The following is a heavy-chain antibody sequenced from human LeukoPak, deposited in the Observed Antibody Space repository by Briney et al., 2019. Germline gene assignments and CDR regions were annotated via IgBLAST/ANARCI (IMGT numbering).Heavy chain of an antibody. V-gene: IGHV7-4-1*01. Sequence: GASVKVSCKASGYTFTSHAMNWVRQAPGQGLEWMGWINTNTGNPTYAQGFTGRFVFSLDTSVSTAYLQICSLKAEDTAVYFCAKQGPGHCGSTSCYGVDYWGQGTLVTVSS. CDR2: INTNTGNP. D-gene: IGHD2-2*01. J-gene: IGHJ4*02. CDR3: AKQGPGHCGSTSCYGVDY. CDR1: GYTFTSHA.